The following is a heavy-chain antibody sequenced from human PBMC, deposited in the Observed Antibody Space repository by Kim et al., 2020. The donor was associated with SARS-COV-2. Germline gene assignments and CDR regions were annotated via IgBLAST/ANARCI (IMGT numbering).Heavy chain of an antibody. V-gene: IGHV4-59*13. J-gene: IGHJ6*01. CDR1: GGSIGSYY. Sequence: SETLSLTCTVSGGSIGSYYWTWIRQPPGKGLEWVGYVYGSGTTNSDPSLKSRVTISIDTSKKQSSLKLTSVTAADTAVYYCGRAGGVTTYALDVWGQGTTVIVS. CDR2: VYGSGTT. D-gene: IGHD3-16*01. CDR3: GRAGGVTTYALDV.